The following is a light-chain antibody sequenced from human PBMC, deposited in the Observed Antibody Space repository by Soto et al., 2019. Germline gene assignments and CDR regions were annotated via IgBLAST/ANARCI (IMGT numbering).Light chain of an antibody. Sequence: DIQMTQSPSTLSASVGDRVTIPCRASQSIVRWLAWYQQKPGTAPKLLIYEASNLESGVPSRFSGSGSGTEFSLTISSLQPEDFAVYYCQHYNSFPYTFGQGTKVEIK. V-gene: IGKV1-5*01. J-gene: IGKJ2*01. CDR1: QSIVRW. CDR2: EAS. CDR3: QHYNSFPYT.